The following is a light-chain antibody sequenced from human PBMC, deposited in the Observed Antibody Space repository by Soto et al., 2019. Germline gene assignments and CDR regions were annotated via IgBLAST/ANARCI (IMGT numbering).Light chain of an antibody. Sequence: ETMLTQSPATLSASPGERVTPSCRATHIVTYNLAWYQQKPGQAPRLLIYDASFRATGIPERFSGSGSGTDFTLSISSLEPEDFAVYYCQLSQQRSSWPPIAFGQGTRLEIK. CDR3: QLSQQRSSWPPIA. CDR1: HIVTYN. V-gene: IGKV3-11*01. CDR2: DAS. J-gene: IGKJ5*01.